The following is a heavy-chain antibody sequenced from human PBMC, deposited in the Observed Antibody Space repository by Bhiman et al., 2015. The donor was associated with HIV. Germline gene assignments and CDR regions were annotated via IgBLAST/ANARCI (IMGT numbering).Heavy chain of an antibody. Sequence: VQLVESGGGLVQPGGSLGLSCAASGFTFSDYYMTWIRQAPGKGLEWVSYISSSGSTIYYADSVKGRFTISRDNAKNSLYLQMNSLRAEDTAVYYCARGESVLLWFRGGPPLWGQGTLVTVSS. J-gene: IGHJ4*02. CDR3: ARGESVLLWFRGGPPL. CDR2: ISSSGSTI. D-gene: IGHD3-10*01. CDR1: GFTFSDYY. V-gene: IGHV3-11*04.